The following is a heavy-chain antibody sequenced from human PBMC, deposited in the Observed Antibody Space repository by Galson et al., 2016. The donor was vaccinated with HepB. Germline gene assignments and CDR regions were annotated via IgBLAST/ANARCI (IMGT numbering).Heavy chain of an antibody. D-gene: IGHD1-20*01. V-gene: IGHV3-23*01. CDR1: GFTFSSYA. CDR3: AKAGVTGTNRYFDY. J-gene: IGHJ4*02. CDR2: ISSSGAAT. Sequence: SLRLSCAASGFTFSSYAMNWVRQAPGRGLEWGSSISSSGAATYYADAVKGRFTISRDNSKNTLYLQMNSLRAEDTAVYYCAKAGVTGTNRYFDYWGQGTLVTVSS.